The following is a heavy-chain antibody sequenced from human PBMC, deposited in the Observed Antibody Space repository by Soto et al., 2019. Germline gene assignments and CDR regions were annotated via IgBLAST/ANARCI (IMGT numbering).Heavy chain of an antibody. CDR3: ARGDGTGLYNSGWSPRY. CDR1: GSTSSYFS. J-gene: IGHJ4*02. CDR2: ISGSSTYI. V-gene: IGHV3-21*04. Sequence: EVQLVESGGGLVKPGDSLRVSGQASGSTSSYFSLHGFRQPLGRGWGWASSISGSSTYIYYADRVKGRFTISRDNAKNSLYLRMDSLRAEDTAVYYCARGDGTGLYNSGWSPRYWGQGTLVTVSS. D-gene: IGHD6-19*01.